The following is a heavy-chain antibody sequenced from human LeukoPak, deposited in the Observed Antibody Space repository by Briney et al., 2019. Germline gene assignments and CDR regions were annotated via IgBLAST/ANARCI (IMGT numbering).Heavy chain of an antibody. Sequence: GGSLRLSCAASGFTVSSNYMSWVRHAPGKGLEWVSVIYSGGSTYYADSMKGRFTISRDNSKNTLYLQMNSLRAEDTAVYYCARGNSTVWYFDYWGQGTLVTVSS. CDR1: GFTVSSNY. J-gene: IGHJ4*02. CDR2: IYSGGST. V-gene: IGHV3-66*01. D-gene: IGHD4-17*01. CDR3: ARGNSTVWYFDY.